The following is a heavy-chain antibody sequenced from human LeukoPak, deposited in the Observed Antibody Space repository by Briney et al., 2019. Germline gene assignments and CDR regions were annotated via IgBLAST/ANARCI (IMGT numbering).Heavy chain of an antibody. J-gene: IGHJ6*03. D-gene: IGHD4-23*01. Sequence: SETLSLTCTVSGGSISSSSYYWAWVRQPPGTGLEWIGSIHYSGSTYYNPSLKSRVTISVDTSKNQFSLKVFSVTAADTAMYYCARRNDYVGHHYMDVWGKGTTVTISS. CDR3: ARRNDYVGHHYMDV. CDR1: GGSISSSSYY. CDR2: IHYSGST. V-gene: IGHV4-39*01.